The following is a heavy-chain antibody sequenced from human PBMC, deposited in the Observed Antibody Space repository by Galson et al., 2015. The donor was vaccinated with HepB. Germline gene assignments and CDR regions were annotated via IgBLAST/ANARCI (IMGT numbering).Heavy chain of an antibody. V-gene: IGHV3-66*01. D-gene: IGHD3-10*01. CDR3: ARAHYYGFVSRNYYGMDV. J-gene: IGHJ6*02. Sequence: GSLRLSCAASGFTVSSNYMSWVRQAPGKGLEWVSVIYSGGSTYYADSVKGRFTISRDNSKNTLYLQMDSLRAEDTAVYYCARAHYYGFVSRNYYGMDVWGQGTTVTVSS. CDR1: GFTVSSNY. CDR2: IYSGGST.